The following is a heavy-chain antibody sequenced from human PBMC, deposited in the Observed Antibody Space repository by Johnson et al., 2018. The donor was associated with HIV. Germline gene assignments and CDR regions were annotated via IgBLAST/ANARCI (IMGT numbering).Heavy chain of an antibody. CDR1: GFTFSTYA. J-gene: IGHJ3*02. Sequence: QVQLVESGGGVAQPGRSLRLSCTASGFTFSTYAMHWVRQAPGKGLEWVAIISYDGTNKYYADSVKGRFTISRDNSKNTLYLQMNSLRAEDTAVYYCAREELEPDVFDIWGQGTMVTVSS. CDR2: ISYDGTNK. V-gene: IGHV3-30-3*01. D-gene: IGHD1-1*01. CDR3: AREELEPDVFDI.